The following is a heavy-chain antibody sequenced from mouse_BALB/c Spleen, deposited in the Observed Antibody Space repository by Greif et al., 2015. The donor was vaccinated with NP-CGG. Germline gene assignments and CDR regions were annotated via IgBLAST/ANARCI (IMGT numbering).Heavy chain of an antibody. CDR2: ISNLAYSI. CDR3: ARDYYGSSYWYFDV. CDR1: GFTFSDYE. D-gene: IGHD1-1*01. V-gene: IGHV5-15*02. J-gene: IGHJ1*01. Sequence: EVQLVESGGGLVQPGGSRKLSCAASGFTFSDYEMAWVRQAPGKGPEWVAFISNLAYSIYYADTVTGRFTISRENAKNTLYLEMSSLRSEDTAMYYCARDYYGSSYWYFDVWGAGTTVTVSS.